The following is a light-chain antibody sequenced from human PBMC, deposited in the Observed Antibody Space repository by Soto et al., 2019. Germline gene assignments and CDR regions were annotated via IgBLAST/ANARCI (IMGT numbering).Light chain of an antibody. CDR1: SSNIGSNY. V-gene: IGLV2-8*01. CDR2: EVT. CDR3: SSYAGSNNLKV. Sequence: QSVLTQPPSASGTPGQRVTISCSGSSSNIGSNYVYWYQQHPGKAPKLMIYEVTKRPSGVPDRFSGSKSGNTASLTVSGLQAEDEADYYCSSYAGSNNLKVFGTGTKVTVL. J-gene: IGLJ1*01.